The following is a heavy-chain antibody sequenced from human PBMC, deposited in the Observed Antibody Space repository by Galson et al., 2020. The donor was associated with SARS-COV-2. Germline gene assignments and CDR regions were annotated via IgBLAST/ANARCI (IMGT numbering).Heavy chain of an antibody. D-gene: IGHD6-19*01. CDR1: GFIFNTLW. CDR3: AASVNGWLATY. V-gene: IGHV3-7*01. CDR2: TNEDGTVT. J-gene: IGHJ4*02. Sequence: GGSLRLSCAASGFIFNTLWMTWVRQAPGKGLEWVANTNEDGTVTFYVDSLKGRFTSYRDSAKNSLYLQMNNLRAEDTAVYYCAASVNGWLATYWGQGTLVTVSS.